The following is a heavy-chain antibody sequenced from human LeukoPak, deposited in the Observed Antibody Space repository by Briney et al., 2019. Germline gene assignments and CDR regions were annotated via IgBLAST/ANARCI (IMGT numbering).Heavy chain of an antibody. CDR2: IYTSGST. CDR1: GGSISSYY. V-gene: IGHV4-4*07. D-gene: IGHD3-10*01. Sequence: PSETLSLXCTVSGGSISSYYWSWIRQPAGKGLEWIGRIYTSGSTNYNPSLKSRVTMSVDTSKNQFSLKLSSVTAADTAVYYCARDLLWFGELLGGFWFDPWGQGTLVTVSS. CDR3: ARDLLWFGELLGGFWFDP. J-gene: IGHJ5*02.